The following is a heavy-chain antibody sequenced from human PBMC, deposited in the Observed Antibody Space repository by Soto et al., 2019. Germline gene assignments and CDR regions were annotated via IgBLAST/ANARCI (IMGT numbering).Heavy chain of an antibody. CDR1: SGPSSSHN. V-gene: IGHV4-59*08. Sequence: QVQLQQSGPGLVKPSETLSLTCTVSSGPSSSHNWGWIRQSPGRGLEWIGYVYNTGGTSYNPSLKSRVTISADKSANHSSLTLSFVTAADTAIYYCVRQGIGSIHGLVDVWGQGTTVSVSS. J-gene: IGHJ6*02. D-gene: IGHD1-26*01. CDR3: VRQGIGSIHGLVDV. CDR2: VYNTGGT.